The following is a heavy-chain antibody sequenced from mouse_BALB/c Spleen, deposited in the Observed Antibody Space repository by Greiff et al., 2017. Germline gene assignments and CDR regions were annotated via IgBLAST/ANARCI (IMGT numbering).Heavy chain of an antibody. CDR2: INPSTGYT. J-gene: IGHJ3*01. Sequence: VQLQQSGAELAKPGASVKMSCKASGYTFTSYWMHWVKQRPGQGLEWIGYINPSTGYTEYNQKFKDKATLTADKSSSTAYMQLSSLTSEDSAVYYCARSDSAWFAYWGQGTLVTVSA. CDR3: ARSDSAWFAY. CDR1: GYTFTSYW. D-gene: IGHD2-13*01. V-gene: IGHV1-7*01.